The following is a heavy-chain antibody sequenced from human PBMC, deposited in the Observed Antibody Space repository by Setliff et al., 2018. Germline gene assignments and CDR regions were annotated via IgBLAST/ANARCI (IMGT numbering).Heavy chain of an antibody. V-gene: IGHV4-30-4*08. CDR2: IYHSGSA. Sequence: ASETLSLTCTVSGDSISSGDYFWSWIRQPPGKGLEWIAYIYHSGSAYYNPSLKSRVTMSVDTSKNQFSLHLTSVTAAETAVYYCAREVGTSTSSDAFDVWGQGMMVTVSS. CDR3: AREVGTSTSSDAFDV. CDR1: GDSISSGDYF. D-gene: IGHD1-26*01. J-gene: IGHJ3*01.